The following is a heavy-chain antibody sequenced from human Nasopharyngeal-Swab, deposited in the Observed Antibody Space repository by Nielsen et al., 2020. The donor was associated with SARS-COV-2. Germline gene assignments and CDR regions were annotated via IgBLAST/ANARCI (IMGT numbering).Heavy chain of an antibody. CDR2: IYTSGST. CDR1: GGSISSGGYY. Sequence: SETLSLTCAVSGGSISSGGYYWSWIRQPAGKGLEWIGRIYTSGSTNYNPSLKSRVTMSVDTSKNQFSLKLSSVTAADTAVYYCARSVPAALFDYWGQGTLVTVSS. V-gene: IGHV4-61*02. J-gene: IGHJ4*02. CDR3: ARSVPAALFDY. D-gene: IGHD2-2*01.